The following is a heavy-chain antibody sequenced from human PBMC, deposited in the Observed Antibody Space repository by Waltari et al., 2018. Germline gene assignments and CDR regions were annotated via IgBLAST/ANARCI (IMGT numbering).Heavy chain of an antibody. CDR2: IYYSGST. CDR1: GGSISNYY. CDR3: ARVHYYGSRNYGYHRFDP. D-gene: IGHD3-10*01. J-gene: IGHJ5*02. Sequence: QVQLQESGPGLVEHSENLSLTCTVSGGSISNYYWGWIRQPPGKGLEWIGYIYYSGSTKYNPSLKSRVTISVDTSNNQFSLKLTSVTAADTAVYYCARVHYYGSRNYGYHRFDPWGQGTLVTVSS. V-gene: IGHV4-59*01.